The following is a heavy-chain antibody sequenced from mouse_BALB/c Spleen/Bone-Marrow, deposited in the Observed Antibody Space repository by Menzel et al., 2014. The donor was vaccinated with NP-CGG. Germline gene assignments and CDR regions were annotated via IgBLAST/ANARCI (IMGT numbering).Heavy chain of an antibody. D-gene: IGHD1-2*01. CDR1: GYTFTSYW. J-gene: IGHJ2*01. CDR2: IYPGNSDT. Sequence: VQLQQSGTVLARPGASVKMSCKASGYTFTSYWMHWVKRRPGQGLEWIGAIYPGNSDTSYNQKFKGKAKLTAVTSTSTAYMELSSLTNEDSAVYYCTKWGHYYDCPFDYWGQGTTLTVSS. V-gene: IGHV1-5*01. CDR3: TKWGHYYDCPFDY.